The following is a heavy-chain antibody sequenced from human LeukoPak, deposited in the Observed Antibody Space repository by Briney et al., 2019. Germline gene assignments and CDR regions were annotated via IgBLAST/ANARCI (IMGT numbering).Heavy chain of an antibody. V-gene: IGHV3-23*01. CDR2: ISGSGGST. D-gene: IGHD2-21*02. CDR1: GFTLSSYA. J-gene: IGHJ5*02. Sequence: PGGSLRLSCAASGFTLSSYAMSWVRQAPGKGLEWVSAISGSGGSTYYADSVKGRFTISRDNSKNTLYLQMNSLRAEDTAVYYCAKDLSRSRLYCGGDCYPDHWGQGTLVTVSS. CDR3: AKDLSRSRLYCGGDCYPDH.